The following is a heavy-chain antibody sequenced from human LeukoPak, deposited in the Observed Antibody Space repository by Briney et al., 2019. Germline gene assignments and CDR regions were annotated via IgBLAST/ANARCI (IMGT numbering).Heavy chain of an antibody. D-gene: IGHD6-25*01. CDR1: GCSVSTSGVA. V-gene: IGHV6-1*01. J-gene: IGHJ3*01. Sequence: SQTLSLTCAISGCSVSTSGVAWKWVRQSPSRGLEWLGRTYYTSKWNTDYAVSVKSRIVVNPDTSKNQYSLQLNYVTSEDTAVYYCARGRASAFDVWGQGTMVTVSS. CDR2: TYYTSKWNT. CDR3: ARGRASAFDV.